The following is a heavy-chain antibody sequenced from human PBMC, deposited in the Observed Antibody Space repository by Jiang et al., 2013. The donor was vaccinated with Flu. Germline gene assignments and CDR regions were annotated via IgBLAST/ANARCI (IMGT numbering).Heavy chain of an antibody. V-gene: IGHV3-48*03. Sequence: GGGVVQPGRSLRLSCAASGFTFSSYAMHWVRQAPGKGLEWVSYISSSGSTIYYADSVKGRFTISRDNAKNSLYLQMNSLRAEDTAVYYCARERKIGSSPGWYYYYMDVWGKGTTVTVSS. J-gene: IGHJ6*03. CDR3: ARERKIGSSPGWYYYYMDV. CDR2: ISSSGSTI. CDR1: GFTFSSYA. D-gene: IGHD1-26*01.